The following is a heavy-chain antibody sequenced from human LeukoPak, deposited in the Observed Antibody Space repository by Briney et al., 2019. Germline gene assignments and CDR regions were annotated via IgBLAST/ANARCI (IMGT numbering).Heavy chain of an antibody. CDR2: INPSGGST. V-gene: IGHV1-46*01. D-gene: IGHD1-20*01. J-gene: IGHJ4*02. Sequence: ASVKVSCKASGYTFTSYYMHWVRQAPGQGLEWMGIINPSGGSTSYAQKFQGRVTMTRDMSTSTVYMELSSLRSDDTAVYYCARVFNWNFDYWGQGTLVTVSS. CDR1: GYTFTSYY. CDR3: ARVFNWNFDY.